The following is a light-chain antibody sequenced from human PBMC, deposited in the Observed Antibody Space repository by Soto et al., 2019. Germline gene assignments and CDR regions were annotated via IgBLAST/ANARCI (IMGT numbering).Light chain of an antibody. CDR3: AAWDDSLISYV. CDR2: SDK. V-gene: IGLV1-44*01. CDR1: SSNIGSNT. Sequence: QSVLTQPPSASGTPGQRITISCSGSSSNIGSNTVNWYQHLPGTAPKLLLYSDKQRPSGVPDRFSGSKSGTSASLVISGLQSVDDGDYYCAAWDDSLISYVFGSGTKLTVL. J-gene: IGLJ1*01.